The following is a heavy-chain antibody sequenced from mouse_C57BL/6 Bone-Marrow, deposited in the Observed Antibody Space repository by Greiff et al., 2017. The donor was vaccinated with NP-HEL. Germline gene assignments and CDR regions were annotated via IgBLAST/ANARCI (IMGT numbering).Heavy chain of an antibody. CDR1: GYSITSGYY. Sequence: EVKLMESGPGLVKPSQSLSLTCSVTGYSITSGYYWNWIRQFPGNKLEWMGYISYDGSNNYNPSLKNRISITRDTSKNQFFLELNSVTTEDTATYYCARGVYGSSSGYWGQGTTLTVSS. CDR2: ISYDGSN. V-gene: IGHV3-6*01. J-gene: IGHJ2*01. D-gene: IGHD1-1*01. CDR3: ARGVYGSSSGY.